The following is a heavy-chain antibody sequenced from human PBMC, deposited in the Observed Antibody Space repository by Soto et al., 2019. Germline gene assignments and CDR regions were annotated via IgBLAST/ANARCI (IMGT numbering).Heavy chain of an antibody. CDR2: IIPIFGTA. CDR3: ARDVVVVPASPVRYYYYGMDV. J-gene: IGHJ6*02. Sequence: QVQLVQSGAEVKKPGSSVKVSCKASGGTFSSYAISWVRQAPGQGLEWMGGIIPIFGTANYAQKFQGRVTITADESTITAYMELSSLRSEDTAVYYCARDVVVVPASPVRYYYYGMDVWGQGTTVTVSS. CDR1: GGTFSSYA. V-gene: IGHV1-69*01. D-gene: IGHD2-2*01.